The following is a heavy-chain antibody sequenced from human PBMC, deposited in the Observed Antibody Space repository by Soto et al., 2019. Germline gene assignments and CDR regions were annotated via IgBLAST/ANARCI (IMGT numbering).Heavy chain of an antibody. V-gene: IGHV3-11*01. CDR2: LSSSGDTI. J-gene: IGHJ2*01. CDR3: ARVPAGQVFYWYFDV. Sequence: QVQLVESGGGLVKPGGSLRLSCAASGFTFSDYYMSWIRQAPGKGLEWVSFLSSSGDTIYYADSVKGRFTISRDNAKNSPYLQMNSLRAEDTAVYYCARVPAGQVFYWYFDVWGRGTLVTVSS. CDR1: GFTFSDYY.